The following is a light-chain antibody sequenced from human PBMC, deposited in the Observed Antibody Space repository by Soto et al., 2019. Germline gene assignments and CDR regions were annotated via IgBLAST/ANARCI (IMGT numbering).Light chain of an antibody. CDR1: SSDVGAYNY. J-gene: IGLJ1*01. CDR2: EVS. Sequence: QSALTQPRSASGSPGQSVTICCTGSSSDVGAYNYVSWYQQLPGKAPKLIIYEVSKRPSGVPDRFSGSKSGNTASLTVSGLQAEYEADYYCTSYAGTYSFFYVFGTGTKVTVL. V-gene: IGLV2-8*01. CDR3: TSYAGTYSFFYV.